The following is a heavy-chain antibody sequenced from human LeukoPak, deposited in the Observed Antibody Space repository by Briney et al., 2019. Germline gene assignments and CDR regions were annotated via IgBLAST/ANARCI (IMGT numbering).Heavy chain of an antibody. V-gene: IGHV1-8*01. CDR2: MNPNSGNT. Sequence: ASVKVSCKASGYTFTSYDINWVRQATGQGLEWMGWMNPNSGNTGYAQKFQGRVTMTRNTSISTAYMELSSLRSEDTAVYYCARADPYSSSWYGLTGWFDPWGQGTLVTVSS. J-gene: IGHJ5*02. D-gene: IGHD6-13*01. CDR3: ARADPYSSSWYGLTGWFDP. CDR1: GYTFTSYD.